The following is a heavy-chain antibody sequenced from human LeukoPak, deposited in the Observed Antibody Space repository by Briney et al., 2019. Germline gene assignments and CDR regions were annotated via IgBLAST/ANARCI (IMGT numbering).Heavy chain of an antibody. Sequence: ASVKVSCKASGYTFTSYDINWVRQAPGQGLEWMGWMNPNSGNTGYAQKFQGRVTMTRNTAISTAYMELSSLRSEDTAVYYCARVLPFYCSGGSCYSFMDVWGQGTTVTVSS. CDR3: ARVLPFYCSGGSCYSFMDV. J-gene: IGHJ6*02. CDR1: GYTFTSYD. V-gene: IGHV1-8*01. D-gene: IGHD2-15*01. CDR2: MNPNSGNT.